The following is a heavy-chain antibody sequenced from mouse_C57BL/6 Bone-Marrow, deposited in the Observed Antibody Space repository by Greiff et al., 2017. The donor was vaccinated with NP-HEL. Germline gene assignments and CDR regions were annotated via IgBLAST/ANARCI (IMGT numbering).Heavy chain of an antibody. D-gene: IGHD2-3*01. CDR1: GYTFTSYW. Sequence: VQLQQSGTVLARPGASVKMSCKTSGYTFTSYWMHWVKQRPGQGLEWIGAIYPGNSDPSYNQKFKGKAKLTAVTSASTAYMELSSLTNEDSAVYYCTRGRWLPLFDYWGQGTTLTVSS. CDR3: TRGRWLPLFDY. J-gene: IGHJ2*01. CDR2: IYPGNSDP. V-gene: IGHV1-5*01.